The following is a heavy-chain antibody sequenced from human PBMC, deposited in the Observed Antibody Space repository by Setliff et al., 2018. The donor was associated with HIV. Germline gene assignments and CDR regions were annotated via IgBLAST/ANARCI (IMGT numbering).Heavy chain of an antibody. V-gene: IGHV4-4*07. CDR3: ARDWVTRSNYYGSGSPWYFDF. Sequence: PSETLSLTCTVSGDSIGDYYWNWIRQPAGKGLEWIGRDYASAYSNYNPSLKSRVTMSVDTSQNQFSLKLRSVNAADTAVYYCARDWVTRSNYYGSGSPWYFDFWGRGILLTVSS. D-gene: IGHD3-10*01. CDR2: DYASAYS. CDR1: GDSIGDYY. J-gene: IGHJ2*01.